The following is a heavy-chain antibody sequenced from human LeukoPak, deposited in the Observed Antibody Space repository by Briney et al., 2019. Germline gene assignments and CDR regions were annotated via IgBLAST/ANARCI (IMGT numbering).Heavy chain of an antibody. CDR1: GGSISSGSYY. V-gene: IGHV4-61*02. D-gene: IGHD3-9*01. CDR2: IYTSGST. Sequence: SETLSLTCTVSGGSISSGSYYWRWIRQPAGKGLEWIGRIYTSGSTNYNPSLKSRVTISVDTSKNQFSLKLSSVTAADTAVFYCARPNYDILTGYPGHDAFDIWGQGTMVTVSS. J-gene: IGHJ3*02. CDR3: ARPNYDILTGYPGHDAFDI.